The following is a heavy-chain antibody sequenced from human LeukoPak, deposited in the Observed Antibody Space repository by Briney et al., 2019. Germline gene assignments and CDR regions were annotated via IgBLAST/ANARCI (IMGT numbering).Heavy chain of an antibody. Sequence: SETLSLTCSVSRYSISSGYYWARIRQPPGKGLEWIGSIYHSGSAYYNASLKSRVTISVDTSKNQFSLKLSSVTAADTAVYYCARDNYYDSSGSYAFDIWGQGTMVTVSS. D-gene: IGHD3-22*01. CDR1: RYSISSGYY. V-gene: IGHV4-38-2*02. CDR2: IYHSGSA. CDR3: ARDNYYDSSGSYAFDI. J-gene: IGHJ3*02.